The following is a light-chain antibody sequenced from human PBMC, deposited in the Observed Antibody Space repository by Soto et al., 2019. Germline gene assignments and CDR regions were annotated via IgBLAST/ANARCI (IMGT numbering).Light chain of an antibody. J-gene: IGLJ2*01. V-gene: IGLV2-23*02. Sequence: QSVLTQPASVSGSPGQSITVSCTGTSGDVGGYDLVSWYQHQPGKAPKLLIYEDSRRPSGVSDRFSGSRSGNTASLSIAGLRAEDEADDYCCSCACASSTFDVFFGGGTKVTVL. CDR1: SGDVGGYDL. CDR2: EDS. CDR3: CSCACASSTFDVF.